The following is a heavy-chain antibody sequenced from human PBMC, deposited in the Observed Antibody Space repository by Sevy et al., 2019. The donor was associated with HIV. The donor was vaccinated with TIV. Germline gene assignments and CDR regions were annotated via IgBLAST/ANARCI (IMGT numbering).Heavy chain of an antibody. CDR3: ARGSGSVGIQLWFYYYYGMDV. CDR2: MNPNSGNT. Sequence: ASVKVSCKASGYTFTSYDINLVRQATGQGLEWMGWMNPNSGNTGYAQKFQGRVTMTRNTSISTAYMELSSLRSEDTAVYYCARGSGSVGIQLWFYYYYGMDVWGQRTTVTVSS. J-gene: IGHJ6*02. D-gene: IGHD5-18*01. V-gene: IGHV1-8*01. CDR1: GYTFTSYD.